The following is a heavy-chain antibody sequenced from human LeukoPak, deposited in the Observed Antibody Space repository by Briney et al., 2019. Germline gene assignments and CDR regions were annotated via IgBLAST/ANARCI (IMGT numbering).Heavy chain of an antibody. CDR3: ARDAGGRTQREGWFDP. CDR2: INSDGSST. J-gene: IGHJ5*02. V-gene: IGHV3-74*01. CDR1: GFTFSSYW. Sequence: GGSLRLSCAASGFTFSSYWMHWVRQAPGKGLVWVSRINSDGSSTSYADSVKDRLIISRDNSKNTLYLQMNSLRAEDTAVYYCARDAGGRTQREGWFDPWGQGTLVTVSS. D-gene: IGHD1-26*01.